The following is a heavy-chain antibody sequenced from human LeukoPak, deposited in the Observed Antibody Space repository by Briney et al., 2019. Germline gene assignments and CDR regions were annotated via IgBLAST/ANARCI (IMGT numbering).Heavy chain of an antibody. J-gene: IGHJ5*02. CDR1: GYTFTGYY. D-gene: IGHD3-10*01. CDR2: INPNSGGT. CDR3: ARDGITMVRGVRGKNWFDP. V-gene: IGHV1-2*02. Sequence: ASVKVSCKASGYTFTGYYMHWVRQAPGQGLEWMGWINPNSGGTNYAQKFQGRVTMTRDTSISTACMELSRLRSDDTAVYYCARDGITMVRGVRGKNWFDPWGQGTLVTVSS.